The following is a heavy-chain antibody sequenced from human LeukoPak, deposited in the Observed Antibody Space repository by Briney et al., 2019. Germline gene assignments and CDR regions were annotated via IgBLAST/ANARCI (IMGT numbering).Heavy chain of an antibody. CDR2: IYSGGST. Sequence: GGSLRLSCAASGFTVSSNYMSWVRQAPGKGLEWVSVIYSGGSTYYADSVKGRFTTSRDNSKNTLYLQMNSLRAEDTAVYFCARDLWTGDTDYWGQGTLVTVSS. D-gene: IGHD3/OR15-3a*01. CDR1: GFTVSSNY. J-gene: IGHJ4*02. V-gene: IGHV3-53*01. CDR3: ARDLWTGDTDY.